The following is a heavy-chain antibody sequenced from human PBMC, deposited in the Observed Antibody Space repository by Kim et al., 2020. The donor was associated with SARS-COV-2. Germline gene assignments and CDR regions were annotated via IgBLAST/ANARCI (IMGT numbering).Heavy chain of an antibody. V-gene: IGHV1-8*01. CDR3: ARALSEQDYGDYDYYYYYMDV. CDR1: GYTFTSYD. J-gene: IGHJ6*03. CDR2: MNPNSGNT. Sequence: ASVKVSCKASGYTFTSYDINWVRQATGQGLEWMGWMNPNSGNTGYAQKFQGRVTMTRNTSISTAYMELSSLRSEDTAVYYCARALSEQDYGDYDYYYYYMDVWGKGTTVTVSS. D-gene: IGHD4-17*01.